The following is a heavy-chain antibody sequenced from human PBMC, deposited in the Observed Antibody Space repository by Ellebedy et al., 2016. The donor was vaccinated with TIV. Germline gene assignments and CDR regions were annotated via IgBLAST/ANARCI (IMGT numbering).Heavy chain of an antibody. CDR2: IYGDGTTT. Sequence: GESLKISXAASGFTFSSYWMHWVRQAPGKGLVWVSRIYGDGTTTTYADSVKGRFTISRDNAKNTLYLQMSSLRADDTAVYYCSKGGYYSHDAFDMWGQGTMVTVSS. J-gene: IGHJ3*02. V-gene: IGHV3-74*01. D-gene: IGHD3-22*01. CDR3: SKGGYYSHDAFDM. CDR1: GFTFSSYW.